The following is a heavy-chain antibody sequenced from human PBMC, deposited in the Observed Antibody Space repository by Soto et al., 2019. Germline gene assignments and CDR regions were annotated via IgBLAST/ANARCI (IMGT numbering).Heavy chain of an antibody. CDR1: GFTFTDYY. V-gene: IGHV3-11*01. CDR3: ARDMVATPNWFDP. J-gene: IGHJ5*02. D-gene: IGHD5-12*01. Sequence: QVQLVESGGGLVKPGGSLRLSCAASGFTFTDYYMSWIRQAPGRGMEWLSYISSSGTTIYYADSVTGRFTISRDNAKNSLYLQMNSLRAEDTAVYYCARDMVATPNWFDPWGQGTLVTVSS. CDR2: ISSSGTTI.